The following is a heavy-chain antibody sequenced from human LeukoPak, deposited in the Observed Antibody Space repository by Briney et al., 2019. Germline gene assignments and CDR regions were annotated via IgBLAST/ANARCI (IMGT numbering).Heavy chain of an antibody. CDR3: ARGGDGDYRTFDY. CDR2: INSDGRSI. V-gene: IGHV3-74*01. J-gene: IGHJ4*02. Sequence: PGGSLRLSCAASGFTVSSYWMHWVRQTPGKGLVWVSRINSDGRSIIYADSVKGRFTISRDNAEKTLYLQMNSLRAEDTAVYYCARGGDGDYRTFDYWGQGTLVTVSS. D-gene: IGHD4-17*01. CDR1: GFTVSSYW.